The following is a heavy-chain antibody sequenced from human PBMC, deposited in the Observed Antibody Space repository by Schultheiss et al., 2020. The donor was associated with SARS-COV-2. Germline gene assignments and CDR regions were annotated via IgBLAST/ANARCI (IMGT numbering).Heavy chain of an antibody. CDR3: ARGGYGSSGWSV. D-gene: IGHD6-19*01. V-gene: IGHV4-34*01. Sequence: SETLSLTCAVYGGSLSGYDWNWIRQSPGKGLEWIGEINQSGNTHYNPSLKSRVAISVDTSKKQLSLKLSSVTAADTAVYYCARGGYGSSGWSVWGQGTLVTVSS. CDR1: GGSLSGYD. CDR2: INQSGNT. J-gene: IGHJ4*02.